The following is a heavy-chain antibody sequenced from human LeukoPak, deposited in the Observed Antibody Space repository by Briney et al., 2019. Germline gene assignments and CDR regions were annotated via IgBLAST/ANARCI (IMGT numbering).Heavy chain of an antibody. CDR1: GYSINSGYH. D-gene: IGHD3-22*01. CDR2: IHHSGST. Sequence: SETLSLTCIVSGYSINSGYHWGWIRQPPGKGLEWIGSIHHSGSTYYNPSLKGRVTISIDTSKNQFSLKLSSVTAADTAVYYCARHYLYDTSGDGTYYFDYWGQGALVTVSS. V-gene: IGHV4-38-2*02. CDR3: ARHYLYDTSGDGTYYFDY. J-gene: IGHJ4*02.